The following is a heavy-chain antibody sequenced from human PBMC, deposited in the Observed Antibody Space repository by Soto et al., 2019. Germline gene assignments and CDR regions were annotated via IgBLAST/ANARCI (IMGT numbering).Heavy chain of an antibody. CDR2: ISGSGGTT. CDR1: GFTFRNYA. D-gene: IGHD2-2*01. J-gene: IGHJ4*02. CDR3: AKDRSSTSCYAFDY. V-gene: IGHV3-23*01. Sequence: VQLLESGGGLVQPGGSLRLSCAASGFTFRNYATSWARQAPGKGLEWVSAISGSGGTTHYADSVKGRFTISRDNSKNTLYLQMNSLRVEDTAVYYCAKDRSSTSCYAFDYWGQGSLVTVSS.